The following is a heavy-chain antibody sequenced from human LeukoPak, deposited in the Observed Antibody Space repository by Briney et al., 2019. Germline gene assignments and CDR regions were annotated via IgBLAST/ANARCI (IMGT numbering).Heavy chain of an antibody. CDR1: GFTFSSYG. V-gene: IGHV3-30*18. CDR3: AKEDNWNYYYYGMDV. J-gene: IGHJ6*02. Sequence: GRSLRLSCAASGFTFSSYGMHWVRQAPGKGLEWEAVISYDGSNKYYADSVKGRFTISRDNSKNTLYLQMNSLRAEDTAVYYCAKEDNWNYYYYGMDVWGQGTTVTVSS. D-gene: IGHD1-20*01. CDR2: ISYDGSNK.